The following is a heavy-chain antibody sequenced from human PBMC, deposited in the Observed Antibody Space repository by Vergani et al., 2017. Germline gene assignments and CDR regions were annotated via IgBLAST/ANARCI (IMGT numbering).Heavy chain of an antibody. D-gene: IGHD3-22*01. CDR1: GGTFSSYA. V-gene: IGHV1-69*05. CDR3: ARDTNYYDSSGXPDY. CDR2: IIPIFGTA. Sequence: QVQLVQSGAEVKKPGSSVKVSCKASGGTFSSYAISWVRQAPGQGLEWMGGIIPIFGTANYAEKFQGRVTMTTDTSTSTAYMELRSLRSDDTAVYYCARDTNYYDSSGXPDYWGQGTLVTVSS. J-gene: IGHJ4*02.